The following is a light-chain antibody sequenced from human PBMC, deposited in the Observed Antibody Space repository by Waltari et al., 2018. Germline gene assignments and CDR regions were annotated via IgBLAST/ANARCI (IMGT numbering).Light chain of an antibody. CDR2: AVF. J-gene: IGKJ2*01. CDR3: QQSYTMPMYT. CDR1: QGISNY. V-gene: IGKV1-39*01. Sequence: DIQMTQSPSSLSASVGDRVTITCRASQGISNYLAWFQQKPGKAPDLLIFAVFTLQSGVPSRFSGSGSGTEFTLTISSLQPEDSATYYCQQSYTMPMYTFGQGTKLEIK.